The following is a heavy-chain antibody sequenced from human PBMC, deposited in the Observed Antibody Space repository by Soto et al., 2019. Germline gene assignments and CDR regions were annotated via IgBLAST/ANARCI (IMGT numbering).Heavy chain of an antibody. CDR3: EKDQDYYGEYANGFDY. J-gene: IGHJ4*02. Sequence: GGSLRLSCAASGFTFSSYAMSWVRQAPGKGLEWVSAISGSGGSTYYADSVKGRFTISRDNSNNTLYLQMNSLRAEDTAVYYCEKDQDYYGEYANGFDYCGQRALDPVSS. V-gene: IGHV3-23*01. CDR2: ISGSGGST. D-gene: IGHD4-17*01. CDR1: GFTFSSYA.